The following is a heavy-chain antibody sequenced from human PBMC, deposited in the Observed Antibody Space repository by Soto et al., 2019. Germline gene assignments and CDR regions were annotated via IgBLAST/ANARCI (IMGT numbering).Heavy chain of an antibody. J-gene: IGHJ6*02. CDR3: RIEKTPMSPHYFYYGMDV. D-gene: IGHD3-9*01. V-gene: IGHV4-59*01. CDR2: VYSGGGT. CDR1: GGSLRGYS. Sequence: PSETLSLTCTVSGGSLRGYSWSWIRQSPGKGLEWIGYVYSGGGTNYSPSLMGRVTISVDTTDNQFSLKLKSVTAADTDVYKCRIEKTPMSPHYFYYGMDVWGQGTTVTVSS.